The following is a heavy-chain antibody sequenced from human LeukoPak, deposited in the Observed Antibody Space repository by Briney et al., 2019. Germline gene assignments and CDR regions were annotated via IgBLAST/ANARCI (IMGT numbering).Heavy chain of an antibody. V-gene: IGHV4-4*09. CDR2: IYSSVST. CDR1: GDSINNHY. Sequence: SETLSLTCTVSGDSINNHYWSWIRQPPGEGLEWIAYIYSSVSTNYNPSLKSRVTISIDTSKGQFSLELTSVTAADTGVYYCARQRCSGGSCYRVHQLYSMDVWGKGTTVTVSS. CDR3: ARQRCSGGSCYRVHQLYSMDV. D-gene: IGHD2-15*01. J-gene: IGHJ6*03.